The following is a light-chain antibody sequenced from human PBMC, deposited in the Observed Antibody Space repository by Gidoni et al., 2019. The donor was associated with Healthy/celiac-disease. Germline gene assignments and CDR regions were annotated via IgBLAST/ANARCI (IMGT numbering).Light chain of an antibody. V-gene: IGLV1-40*01. CDR3: QSYDSSLSAVV. J-gene: IGLJ2*01. CDR2: GNS. Sequence: QSVLTQPPSVSGAPGPTVTISCTGSSSNIGAGYDVHWYQQLPGTAPKLLTYGNSNRPSGVPDRFSGSKSGTSASLAITGLQAEDEADYYCQSYDSSLSAVVFGGGTKLTVL. CDR1: SSNIGAGYD.